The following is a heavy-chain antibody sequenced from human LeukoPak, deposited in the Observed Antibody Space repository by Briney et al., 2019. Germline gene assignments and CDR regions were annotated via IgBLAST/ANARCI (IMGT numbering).Heavy chain of an antibody. V-gene: IGHV4-4*02. CDR2: IYHSGST. Sequence: SETLSLTCAVSGGSISSSNWWSWVRQPPGKGLEWIGEIYHSGSTNYNPSLKSRVTISVDKSKNQFSLKLSSVTAADTAVYYCARGDNYVWGSYRPFDYWGQGTLVTVSS. CDR1: GGSISSSNW. CDR3: ARGDNYVWGSYRPFDY. J-gene: IGHJ4*02. D-gene: IGHD3-16*02.